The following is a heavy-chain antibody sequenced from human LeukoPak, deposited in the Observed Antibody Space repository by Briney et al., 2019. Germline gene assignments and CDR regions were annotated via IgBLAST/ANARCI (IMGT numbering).Heavy chain of an antibody. V-gene: IGHV3-30*02. CDR3: AKDRERWLSSVRWFDP. Sequence: GESLRLSCAASGFTFSSYGMHWVGQAPGKGLEGVAFIRYDGSNKYYADSVKGRFTISRDNSKNTLYLQMNSLRAEDTAVYYCAKDRERWLSSVRWFDPWGQGTLVTVSS. CDR1: GFTFSSYG. D-gene: IGHD3-22*01. J-gene: IGHJ5*02. CDR2: IRYDGSNK.